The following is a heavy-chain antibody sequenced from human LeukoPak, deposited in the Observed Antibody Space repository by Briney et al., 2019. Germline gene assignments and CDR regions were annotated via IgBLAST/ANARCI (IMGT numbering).Heavy chain of an antibody. J-gene: IGHJ5*02. D-gene: IGHD3-22*01. CDR2: IYHSGST. Sequence: SETLSLTCTVSGYSISSGYYWVWIRQPPGKGLEWIGTIYHSGSTYYNPSLKSRVTISEDTSKNQFSLKLTSVTAADTAMYYCALALSSYSWFDPWGQGTLVTDSS. V-gene: IGHV4-38-2*02. CDR1: GYSISSGYY. CDR3: ALALSSYSWFDP.